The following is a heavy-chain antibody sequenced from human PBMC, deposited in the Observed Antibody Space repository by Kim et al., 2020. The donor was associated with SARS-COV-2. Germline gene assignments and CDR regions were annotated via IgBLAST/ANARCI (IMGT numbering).Heavy chain of an antibody. CDR3: AREFITSGVGI. Sequence: TYYADSVKGRFTISRHNSKNTLYLKMNSLRAEDTAVYYCAREFITSGVGIWGQGTMVTVSS. J-gene: IGHJ3*02. CDR2: T. V-gene: IGHV3-53*01. D-gene: IGHD1-20*01.